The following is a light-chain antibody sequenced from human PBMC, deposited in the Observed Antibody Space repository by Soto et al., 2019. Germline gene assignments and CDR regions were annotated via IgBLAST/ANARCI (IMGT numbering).Light chain of an antibody. Sequence: EIVMTQSPATLSVSPGERATLSCRASQSISSNLAWYQQKPGQAPRLLIYAASTRATGIPARFSGSGSGTEFTLTISSLQSEDFALYYCQQYNNWREYTFGQGTKLEIK. CDR3: QQYNNWREYT. CDR1: QSISSN. J-gene: IGKJ2*01. V-gene: IGKV3-15*01. CDR2: AAS.